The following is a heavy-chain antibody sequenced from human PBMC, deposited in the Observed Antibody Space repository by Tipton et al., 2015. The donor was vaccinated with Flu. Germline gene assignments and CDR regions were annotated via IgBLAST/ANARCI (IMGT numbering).Heavy chain of an antibody. Sequence: SLRLSCAASGFTFSGYSMSWVRQAPGKGLEWVSYMSSSSSLIYYADSVKGRFTISRDNAKNSLYLQMYSLRAEDTAVYYCARDRGAAPGAYFFDYWGQGALVTVSS. CDR2: MSSSSSLI. CDR3: ARDRGAAPGAYFFDY. CDR1: GFTFSGYS. V-gene: IGHV3-48*04. J-gene: IGHJ4*02. D-gene: IGHD6-13*01.